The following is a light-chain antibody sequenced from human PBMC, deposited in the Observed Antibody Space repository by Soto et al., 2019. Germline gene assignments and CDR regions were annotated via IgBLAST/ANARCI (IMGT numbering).Light chain of an antibody. V-gene: IGKV3-20*01. CDR2: GAS. J-gene: IGKJ4*01. CDR3: QQYQSLT. Sequence: EIVLTQSPAILALSPGDRATLSFRAIQIVSSSYLAWYQHKPGQAPRLLIHGASSRVTGIPDRFSGSGSGTDFTLTITRLEPEDFAVYYCQQYQSLTFGGGTKVDI. CDR1: QIVSSSY.